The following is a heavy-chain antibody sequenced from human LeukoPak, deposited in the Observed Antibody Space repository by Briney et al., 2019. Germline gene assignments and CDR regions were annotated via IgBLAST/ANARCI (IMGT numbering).Heavy chain of an antibody. Sequence: SVKVSCKASGGTLSSYAISWVRQAPGQGLEWMGGIIPIFGTANYAQKFQGRVTITADESTSTAYMELSSLRSEDTAVYYCAKYSSGWYPNWFDPWGQGTLVTVSS. D-gene: IGHD6-19*01. CDR3: AKYSSGWYPNWFDP. CDR1: GGTLSSYA. CDR2: IIPIFGTA. J-gene: IGHJ5*02. V-gene: IGHV1-69*01.